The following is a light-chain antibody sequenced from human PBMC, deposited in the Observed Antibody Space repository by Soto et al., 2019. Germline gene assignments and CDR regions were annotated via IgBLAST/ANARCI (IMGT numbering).Light chain of an antibody. CDR3: QQYNGYSAFT. Sequence: DIQMTQSPSTLSASVGDTVTITCRASQDISNWLAWYQQKAGKAPKVLIYKASTLEDGVPSRFSGSGSGTEFTLTITSLQPDDFATYYCQQYNGYSAFTFGGGTNVDIK. V-gene: IGKV1-5*03. CDR2: KAS. CDR1: QDISNW. J-gene: IGKJ4*01.